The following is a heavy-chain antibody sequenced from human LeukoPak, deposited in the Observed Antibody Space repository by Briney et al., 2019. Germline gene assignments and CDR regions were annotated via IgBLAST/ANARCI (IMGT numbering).Heavy chain of an antibody. CDR3: AGATYYYGSGSYWDY. J-gene: IGHJ4*02. CDR1: GFTFSSYS. CDR2: ISSSSSYI. V-gene: IGHV3-21*01. D-gene: IGHD3-10*01. Sequence: GGSLRLSCAASGFTFSSYSMNWVRQAPGKGLEWVSSISSSSSYIYYADSVKGRFTISSDNAKNSLYLQMNSLRAEDTAVYYCAGATYYYGSGSYWDYWGQGTLVTVSS.